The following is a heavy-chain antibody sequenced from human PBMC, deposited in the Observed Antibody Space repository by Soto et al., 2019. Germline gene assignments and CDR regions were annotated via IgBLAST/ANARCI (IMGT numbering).Heavy chain of an antibody. D-gene: IGHD1-26*01. CDR2: IYYSGST. Sequence: ETLSLTCTVSGGSISSSSYYWGWIRQPPGKGLEWIGSIYYSGSTYYNPSLKSRVTISVDTSKNQFSLKLSSVTAADTAVYYCARHSEWEYSLEYFQHWGQGTLVTVSS. J-gene: IGHJ1*01. CDR1: GGSISSSSYY. CDR3: ARHSEWEYSLEYFQH. V-gene: IGHV4-39*01.